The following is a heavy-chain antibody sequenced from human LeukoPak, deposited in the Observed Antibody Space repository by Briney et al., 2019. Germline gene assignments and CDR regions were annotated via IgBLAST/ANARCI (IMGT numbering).Heavy chain of an antibody. CDR3: VRQSTGLDY. J-gene: IGHJ4*02. Sequence: GGSLRLSCAPSGFTFSTHTMHWVRQAPGKGLEWVAVIESDGRNKYYAESVRGRFTISRDNSRNTLYLQLDSLRSEDTVVYYCVRQSTGLDYWGQGTLVTVSS. D-gene: IGHD5/OR15-5a*01. V-gene: IGHV3-30*04. CDR2: IESDGRNK. CDR1: GFTFSTHT.